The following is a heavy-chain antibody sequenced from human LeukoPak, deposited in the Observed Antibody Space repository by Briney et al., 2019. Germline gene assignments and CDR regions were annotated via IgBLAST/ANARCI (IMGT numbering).Heavy chain of an antibody. CDR2: IYTSGST. J-gene: IGHJ4*02. D-gene: IGHD6-19*01. Sequence: PSETLSLTCTVSGGSISSGSYYWSWIRQPAGKGLEWIGRIYTSGSTNSNPSLKSRVTISVDTSKNQFSLKLSSVTAADTAVYYCARSEVAGPYYFDYWGQGTLVTVSS. CDR1: GGSISSGSYY. CDR3: ARSEVAGPYYFDY. V-gene: IGHV4-61*02.